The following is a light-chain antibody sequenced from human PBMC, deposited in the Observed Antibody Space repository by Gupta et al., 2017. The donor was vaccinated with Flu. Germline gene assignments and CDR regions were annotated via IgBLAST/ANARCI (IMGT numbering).Light chain of an antibody. J-gene: IGKJ2*01. V-gene: IGKV1-39*01. CDR3: QQSYSTPVYT. CDR1: QSISIY. Sequence: SSLSASVGDSVTISCRASQSISIYLNWYQQKPGKAPQLLIFAASTLQSGVPSRFSGGGSGTDFALTISSLQPEDFATYYCQQSYSTPVYTFGQGTKLEFK. CDR2: AAS.